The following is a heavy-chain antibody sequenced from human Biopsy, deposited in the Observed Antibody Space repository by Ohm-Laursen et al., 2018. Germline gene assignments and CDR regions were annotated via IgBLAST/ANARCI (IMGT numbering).Heavy chain of an antibody. Sequence: SDTLSLTCTVSSGSISSYYWSWIRQPPGKGLEWIGYIDYRGSTKYNPSLRSRVTMSIGTSRNQFSLKLSSVTAADTAVYYCATTTMDTSGWFGNYFDSWGQGTLVTVSA. V-gene: IGHV4-59*07. D-gene: IGHD6-19*01. CDR2: IDYRGST. CDR3: ATTTMDTSGWFGNYFDS. CDR1: SGSISSYY. J-gene: IGHJ4*02.